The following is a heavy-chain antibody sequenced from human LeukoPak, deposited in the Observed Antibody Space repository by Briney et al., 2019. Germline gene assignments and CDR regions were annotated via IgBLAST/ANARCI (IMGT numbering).Heavy chain of an antibody. Sequence: ASVKVSCKASGYTFTSYGIGWVRQAPGQGLEWMGWISAYNGNTNYAQKLQGRVTMTTDTSTSTAYMELRSLRSDDTAVYYCARTDYYDSIMDVWGQGTTVTVSS. D-gene: IGHD3-22*01. CDR2: ISAYNGNT. CDR3: ARTDYYDSIMDV. V-gene: IGHV1-18*01. J-gene: IGHJ6*02. CDR1: GYTFTSYG.